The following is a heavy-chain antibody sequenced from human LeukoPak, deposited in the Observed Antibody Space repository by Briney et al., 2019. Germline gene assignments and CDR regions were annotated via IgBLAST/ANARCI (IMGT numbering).Heavy chain of an antibody. CDR3: ARGLSSSSYYYYGMDV. CDR1: GGSFSGYY. D-gene: IGHD6-6*01. Sequence: SETLSLTCAVYGGSFSGYYWSWIRQSPGKGLEWIGEINHSGSTKYNPSLKSRVSISVDTSKNQFSLKLRFVTAADTAVYYCARGLSSSSYYYYGMDVWGKGPRSPSPQ. J-gene: IGHJ6*01. CDR2: INHSGST. V-gene: IGHV4-34*01.